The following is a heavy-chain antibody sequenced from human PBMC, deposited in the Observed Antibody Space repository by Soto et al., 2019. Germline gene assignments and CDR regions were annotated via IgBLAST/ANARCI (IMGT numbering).Heavy chain of an antibody. D-gene: IGHD6-19*01. CDR3: ARIVAGTGSDAFDI. V-gene: IGHV1-18*01. Sequence: ASVKVSCKASGYTFTSYGISWVRQAPGQGLEWMGWISAYNGNTNYAQKLQGRVTMTTDTSTSTAYMELRSLRSDDTAVYYCARIVAGTGSDAFDIWGQGTMVTVSS. J-gene: IGHJ3*02. CDR1: GYTFTSYG. CDR2: ISAYNGNT.